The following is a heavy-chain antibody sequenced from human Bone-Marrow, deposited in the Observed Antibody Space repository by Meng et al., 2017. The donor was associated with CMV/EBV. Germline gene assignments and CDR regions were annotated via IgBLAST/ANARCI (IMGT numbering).Heavy chain of an antibody. Sequence: GRSLRLSCAASGFTFSSYAMHWVRQAPGKGLEWVAVISYDGSNKYYADSVKGRFTISRDNSKNTLYLQMNSLRAEDTAVYYCARDGAFYVLRYYFDYWGQGTLVTGSS. V-gene: IGHV3-30-3*01. CDR1: GFTFSSYA. D-gene: IGHD3-3*01. CDR3: ARDGAFYVLRYYFDY. CDR2: ISYDGSNK. J-gene: IGHJ4*02.